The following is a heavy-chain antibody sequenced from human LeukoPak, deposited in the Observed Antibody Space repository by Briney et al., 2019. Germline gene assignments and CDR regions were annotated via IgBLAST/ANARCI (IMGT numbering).Heavy chain of an antibody. V-gene: IGHV4-59*03. CDR1: GDSTNNFD. D-gene: IGHD2-8*01. CDR2: IHYSGSS. Sequence: PSETLSLTCTVSGDSTNNFDWNWIRQSPGKGLEWIGNIHYSGSSVYNPSLQSRVTITIDTSRRQFFLKLNSVTAADTAVYFCALAPNSNWFDFWGPGTLVTVSS. CDR3: ALAPNSNWFDF. J-gene: IGHJ5*01.